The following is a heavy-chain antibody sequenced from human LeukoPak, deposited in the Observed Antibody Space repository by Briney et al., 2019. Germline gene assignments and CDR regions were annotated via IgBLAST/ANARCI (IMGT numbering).Heavy chain of an antibody. CDR2: INPSDGNT. D-gene: IGHD3-9*01. V-gene: IGHV1-46*01. CDR3: ARVRSPVYDILTGKYYFDY. CDR1: GYTFTSYY. J-gene: IGHJ4*02. Sequence: ASVKVACKASGYTFTSYYMHWVRQAPGQGLEWMGIINPSDGNTSYAQKFQGRVTMTRDMSTSTVYMELSSLRSEDTAVYYCARVRSPVYDILTGKYYFDYWGQGTLVTVSS.